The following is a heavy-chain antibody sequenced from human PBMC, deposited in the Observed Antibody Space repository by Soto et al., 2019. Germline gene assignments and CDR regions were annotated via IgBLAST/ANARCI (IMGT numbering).Heavy chain of an antibody. CDR3: AKDSVSGSYHYLDY. V-gene: IGHV3-23*01. J-gene: IGHJ4*02. CDR1: GFTFSSYA. CDR2: ISGSGGST. Sequence: GGSLRLSCAASGFTFSSYAMSWVRQAPGKGLEWVSAISGSGGSTYYADSVKGRFTISRDNSKNTLYLQMNSLRAEDTAVYYCAKDSVSGSYHYLDYWGQGTLVTVSS. D-gene: IGHD1-26*01.